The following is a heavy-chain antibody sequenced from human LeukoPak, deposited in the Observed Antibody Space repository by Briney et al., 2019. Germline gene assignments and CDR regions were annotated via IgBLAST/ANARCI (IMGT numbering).Heavy chain of an antibody. D-gene: IGHD1-7*01. V-gene: IGHV4-31*03. J-gene: IGHJ4*02. CDR3: AKKGWNYFFDH. CDR1: GGSISSGGYY. CDR2: IYYSGST. Sequence: TPSQTLSLTCTVSGGSISSGGYYWSWIRQHPGKGLEWIGYIYYSGSTYYNPSLKSRVTISVDTSMNQFSLKLSSVTAADTAVYYCAKKGWNYFFDHWGQGTLVTVSS.